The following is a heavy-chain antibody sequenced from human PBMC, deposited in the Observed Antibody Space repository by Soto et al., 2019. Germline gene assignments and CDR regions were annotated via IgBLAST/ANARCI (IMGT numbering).Heavy chain of an antibody. CDR3: ASGLQLWLRRINNGYSG. D-gene: IGHD5-12*01. J-gene: IGHJ4*02. CDR1: GGTFSTYA. V-gene: IGHV1-69*12. CDR2: IIPMFGTA. Sequence: QVQLVQSGAEVKKPESSVKVSCKAPGGTFSTYAISWVRQAPGQGLEWMGGIIPMFGTANYAQRFQDRVTIPADEPTNTVYMELSRLRSEATAVYCCASGLQLWLRRINNGYSGWGQGTLVTVSS.